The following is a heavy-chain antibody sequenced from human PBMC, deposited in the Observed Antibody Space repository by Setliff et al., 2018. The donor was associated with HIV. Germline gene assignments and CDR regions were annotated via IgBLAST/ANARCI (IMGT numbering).Heavy chain of an antibody. V-gene: IGHV1-24*01. CDR2: FDPEDGET. J-gene: IGHJ1*01. CDR3: ATDPGYSSTWYSESFQH. Sequence: ASVKVYCKISGYTLTELSIHWVRQAPGKGLEWMANFDPEDGETFYAQKFLGRLTMTEDTSTDTAYMELSSLRSDDTAMYYCATDPGYSSTWYSESFQHWGQGTVVTVSS. D-gene: IGHD6-13*01. CDR1: GYTLTELS.